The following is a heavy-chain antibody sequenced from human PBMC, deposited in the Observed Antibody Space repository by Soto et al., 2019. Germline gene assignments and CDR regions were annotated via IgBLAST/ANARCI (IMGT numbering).Heavy chain of an antibody. CDR2: ISISGGNT. CDR3: ANEIRPNDY. D-gene: IGHD4-17*01. CDR1: GLPFSSHA. Sequence: EVQLLESGGGLVQPGGSLRLSCAASGLPFSSHAMSWVRQAPGKGLEWVSSISISGGNTYYADSVSGRFTISRDNSKNTLYLLMNSLTAEDTAIYYCANEIRPNDYWGQGTLVTVSS. V-gene: IGHV3-23*01. J-gene: IGHJ4*02.